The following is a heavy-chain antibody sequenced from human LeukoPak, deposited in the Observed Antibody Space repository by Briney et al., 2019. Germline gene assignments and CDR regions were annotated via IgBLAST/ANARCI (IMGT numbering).Heavy chain of an antibody. V-gene: IGHV1-69*02. J-gene: IGHJ4*02. CDR2: IIPILGIA. Sequence: SVKVSCKASGGTFSSYTISWVRQAPGQGLEWMGRIIPILGIANYAQRFQGRVTITADKSTSTAYMELSSLRSEDTAVYYCARYYDSSGYYYGYWGQGTLVTVSS. D-gene: IGHD3-22*01. CDR1: GGTFSSYT. CDR3: ARYYDSSGYYYGY.